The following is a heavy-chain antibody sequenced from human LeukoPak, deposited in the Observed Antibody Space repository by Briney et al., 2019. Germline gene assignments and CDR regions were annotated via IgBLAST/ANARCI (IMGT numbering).Heavy chain of an antibody. J-gene: IGHJ6*02. Sequence: SQTLSLTCAISGDSVSSNSAARNWIRQSPSRGLEWLGRTYYRSKWYNDYAVSVKSRITINPDTSKNQFSLQLNSVTPEDTAVYYCARAGGYYYDSSGGYYYGMDVWGQGTTVTVSS. V-gene: IGHV6-1*01. CDR1: GDSVSSNSAA. CDR3: ARAGGYYYDSSGGYYYGMDV. D-gene: IGHD3-22*01. CDR2: TYYRSKWYN.